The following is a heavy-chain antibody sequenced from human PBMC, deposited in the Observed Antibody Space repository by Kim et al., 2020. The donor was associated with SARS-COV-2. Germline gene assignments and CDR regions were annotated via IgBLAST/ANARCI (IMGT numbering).Heavy chain of an antibody. CDR1: GFTVSSNY. J-gene: IGHJ6*02. V-gene: IGHV3-53*01. D-gene: IGHD3-10*01. CDR2: IYSGGST. CDR3: ARDLITMVQGVMGEVYYYYGMDV. Sequence: GGSLRRSCAASGFTVSSNYMSWVRQAPGKGLEWVSVIYSGGSTYYADSVKGRFTISRDNSKNTLYLQMNSLRAEDTAVYYCARDLITMVQGVMGEVYYYYGMDVWGQGTTVTVSS.